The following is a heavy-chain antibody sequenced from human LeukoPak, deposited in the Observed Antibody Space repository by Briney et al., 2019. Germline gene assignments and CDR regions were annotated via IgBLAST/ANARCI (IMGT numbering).Heavy chain of an antibody. CDR1: GYTLTGYY. D-gene: IGHD1-26*01. CDR3: ARGIVGATTVPLTPFDY. Sequence: GASVKVSCKASGYTLTGYYMHWVRQAPGQGREWMGWINPNSGGTNYVQKFQGRVTMTRDTSISTAYMELSRLRADDTAVYYCARGIVGATTVPLTPFDYWGQGTLVTVSS. CDR2: INPNSGGT. V-gene: IGHV1-2*02. J-gene: IGHJ4*02.